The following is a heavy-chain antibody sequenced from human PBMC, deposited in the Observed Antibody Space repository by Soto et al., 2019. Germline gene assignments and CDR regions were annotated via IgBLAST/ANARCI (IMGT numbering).Heavy chain of an antibody. CDR1: GYSFTSYW. CDR3: AIHPLDFVVVPAGNDAFAF. J-gene: IGHJ3*01. D-gene: IGHD2-2*01. CDR2: IDPSDSYT. Sequence: GESLKISCKGSGYSFTSYWISWVRQMHGKGLERMGRIDPSDSYTNYSPSFQGHVTISADKSISTAYLQWSSLKASDTAMYYCAIHPLDFVVVPAGNDAFAFWGQ. V-gene: IGHV5-10-1*01.